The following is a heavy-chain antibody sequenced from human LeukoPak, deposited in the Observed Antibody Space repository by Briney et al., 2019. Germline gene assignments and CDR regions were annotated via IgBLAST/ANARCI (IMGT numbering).Heavy chain of an antibody. CDR3: ARGGRAVAGYFDY. CDR1: GGSISSYY. D-gene: IGHD6-19*01. Sequence: SETLSLTCTVSGGSISSYYWSWIRQPPGKGLERIGYIYYSGSTNYNPSLKSRVTISVDTSKNQFSLKLSSVTAADTAVYYCARGGRAVAGYFDYWGQGTLVTVSS. J-gene: IGHJ4*02. V-gene: IGHV4-59*01. CDR2: IYYSGST.